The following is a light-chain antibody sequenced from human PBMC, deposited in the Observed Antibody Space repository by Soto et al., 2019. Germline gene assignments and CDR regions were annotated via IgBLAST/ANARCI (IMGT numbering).Light chain of an antibody. Sequence: QSVLTQPPSASGTPGQRVTISCSGSSSNIGSNDAFWYQQLPGTAPKLLIYRSNQRPSGVPDRFSGSKSGTSASLAISGLRSEAEADYYCASWDYSLSGVLFGGGTKLTVL. J-gene: IGLJ2*01. CDR1: SSNIGSND. CDR3: ASWDYSLSGVL. CDR2: RSN. V-gene: IGLV1-47*01.